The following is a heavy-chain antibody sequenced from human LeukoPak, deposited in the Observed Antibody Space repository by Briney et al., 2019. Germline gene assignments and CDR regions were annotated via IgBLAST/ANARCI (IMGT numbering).Heavy chain of an antibody. CDR3: AKGSPYDILTGYTYYFDY. J-gene: IGHJ4*02. Sequence: GGSLRLSCAASGFTFSSYAMSWVRQAPGKGLEWVSAISGSGGSTYYADSVKGRLTISRDNSKNVLYLQMNSLRAEDTAVYYCAKGSPYDILTGYTYYFDYWGQGTLVTVSS. CDR2: ISGSGGST. D-gene: IGHD3-9*01. CDR1: GFTFSSYA. V-gene: IGHV3-23*01.